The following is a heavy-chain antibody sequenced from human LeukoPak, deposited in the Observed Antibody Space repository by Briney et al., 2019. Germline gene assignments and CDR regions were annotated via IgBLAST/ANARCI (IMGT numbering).Heavy chain of an antibody. J-gene: IGHJ6*02. CDR3: ARGRSSNGYSSGWYSPYYYYGMDV. D-gene: IGHD6-19*01. V-gene: IGHV4-34*01. CDR2: INHSGST. Sequence: SETLSLTCAVYGGSFSGYYWSWIRQPPGKGLEWIGEINHSGSTNYNPSLKSRVTISVDTSKNQFSLKLSSVTAADTAVYYCARGRSSNGYSSGWYSPYYYYGMDVWDQGTTVTVSS. CDR1: GGSFSGYY.